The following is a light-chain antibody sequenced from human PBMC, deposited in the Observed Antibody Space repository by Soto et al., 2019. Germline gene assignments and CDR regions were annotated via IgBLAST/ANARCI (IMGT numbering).Light chain of an antibody. CDR3: QSYDSSLSAAV. CDR1: TSNIGAGYD. CDR2: SNS. Sequence: QSVLTQPPSVSGAQGQRVTTSSPGTTSNIGAGYDVHWYQQLPGTAPKLLIYSNSNRPSGVPDRLSGSKSGTSASLAITGLQVEDEADYYCQSYDSSLSAAVFGGGTKLTVL. V-gene: IGLV1-40*01. J-gene: IGLJ3*02.